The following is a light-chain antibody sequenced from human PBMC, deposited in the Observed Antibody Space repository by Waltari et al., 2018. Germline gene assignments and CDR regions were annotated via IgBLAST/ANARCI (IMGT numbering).Light chain of an antibody. CDR2: AAS. CDR3: QQYGSSPST. CDR1: QSISSY. Sequence: DIQMTQSPSSLSASVGDRVTITCRASQSISSYLNWYQQKPGKAPKLLIYAASRLQSGVPSRFSGSGSGTDFTLTISSLQTEDFAVYYCQQYGSSPSTFGPGTKVDIK. J-gene: IGKJ3*01. V-gene: IGKV1-39*01.